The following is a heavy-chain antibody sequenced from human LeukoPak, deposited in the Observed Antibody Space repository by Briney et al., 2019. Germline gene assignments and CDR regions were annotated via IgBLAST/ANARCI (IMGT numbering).Heavy chain of an antibody. CDR3: ATRRIVVGWFDP. Sequence: ASVKVSCKASGYTFTSYDINWVRQATGQGLEWMGWMNPNSGNTGYAQKFQGRVTMTRNTSISTAYMELSSLRSEDTAVYYCATRRIVVGWFDPWGQGTLVTVSS. V-gene: IGHV1-8*01. CDR1: GYTFTSYD. J-gene: IGHJ5*02. D-gene: IGHD3-22*01. CDR2: MNPNSGNT.